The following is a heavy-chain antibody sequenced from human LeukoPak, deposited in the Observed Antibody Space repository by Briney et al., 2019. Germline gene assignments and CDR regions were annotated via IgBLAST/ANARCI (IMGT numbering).Heavy chain of an antibody. V-gene: IGHV4-34*01. Sequence: PSETLSLTCAAYGGSFSGYYWSWIRQPPGKGLEWIGEINHSGSTNYNPSLKSRVTISVDTSKNQFSLKLSSVTAADTAVYYCARGRASAFDIWGQGTMVTVSS. CDR1: GGSFSGYY. J-gene: IGHJ3*02. CDR3: ARGRASAFDI. CDR2: INHSGST.